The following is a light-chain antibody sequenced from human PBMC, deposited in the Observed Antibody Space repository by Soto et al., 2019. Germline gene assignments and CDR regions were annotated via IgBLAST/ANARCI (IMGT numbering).Light chain of an antibody. CDR3: QQYNNWPLT. J-gene: IGKJ1*01. V-gene: IGKV1-9*01. CDR2: AAS. Sequence: IQLTQSPSSLSASVVDRVTITFRASQGISSYLAWYQQKPGKAPKLLIYAASTLQSGVPSRFSGSGSGTDFTLTISSLQSEDFAVYYCQQYNNWPLTFGQGTKVDIK. CDR1: QGISSY.